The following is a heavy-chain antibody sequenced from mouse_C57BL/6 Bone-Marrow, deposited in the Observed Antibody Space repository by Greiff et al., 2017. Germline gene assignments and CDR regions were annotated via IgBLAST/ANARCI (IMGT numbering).Heavy chain of an antibody. Sequence: EVQLQESGAELVKPGASVKLSCTASGFNIKDYYMHWVKQRTEQGLEWIGRIDPEDGETKYAPKFQGKATITADTSSNTAYLQLSSLTSEDTAVYYCARSRDSNYLYYYAMDYWGQGTSVTVSS. D-gene: IGHD2-5*01. CDR2: IDPEDGET. J-gene: IGHJ4*01. CDR1: GFNIKDYY. CDR3: ARSRDSNYLYYYAMDY. V-gene: IGHV14-2*01.